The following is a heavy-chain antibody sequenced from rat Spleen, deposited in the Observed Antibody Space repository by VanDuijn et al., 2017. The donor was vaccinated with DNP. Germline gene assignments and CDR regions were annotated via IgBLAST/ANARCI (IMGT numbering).Heavy chain of an antibody. CDR2: IIYDGSRT. CDR1: GFTFSDYN. Sequence: EVQLVESGGDSVQPGRSLRLSCAASGFTFSDYNMAWVRQAPKKGLEWVATIIYDGSRTYYGDSVKGRFTISRDNTKSILYLQMESLRSEDTATYYCAKDAFDYWGQGVMVTVSS. CDR3: AKDAFDY. V-gene: IGHV5S10*01. J-gene: IGHJ2*01.